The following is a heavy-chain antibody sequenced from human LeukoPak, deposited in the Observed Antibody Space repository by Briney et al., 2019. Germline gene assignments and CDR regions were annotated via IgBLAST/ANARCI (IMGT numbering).Heavy chain of an antibody. D-gene: IGHD3-22*01. CDR2: FYYSWDT. CDR1: GGSTSSCY. J-gene: IGHJ4*02. V-gene: IGHV4-59*08. CDR3: ARRVTNYYDSSGYYSGYYFDY. Sequence: SETLSLTCTLSGGSTSSCYWSWSRQPPEGGLGRGGYFYYSWDTKYNPSLQSRVTISADTSKNQVSLKLSSVTAADTAVYYCARRVTNYYDSSGYYSGYYFDYWGRGTLVTASS.